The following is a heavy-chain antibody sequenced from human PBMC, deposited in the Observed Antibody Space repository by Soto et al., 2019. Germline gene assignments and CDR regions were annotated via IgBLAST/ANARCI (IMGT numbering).Heavy chain of an antibody. CDR3: ARALHIAARAFGEKTRSGCCGY. CDR2: MNPNSGNT. CDR1: GYTVTSYD. Sequence: GASVKVSCKASGYTVTSYDINCVRRATGQVLEWMGWMNPNSGNTGYAQKFQGRVTMTRNTSISTAYMELSSLRSEDTAVYYCARALHIAARAFGEKTRSGCCGYWGQGTLVTVSS. J-gene: IGHJ4*02. V-gene: IGHV1-8*01. D-gene: IGHD6-6*01.